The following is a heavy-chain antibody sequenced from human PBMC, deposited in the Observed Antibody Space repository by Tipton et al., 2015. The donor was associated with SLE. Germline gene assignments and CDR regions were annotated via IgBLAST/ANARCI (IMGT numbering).Heavy chain of an antibody. Sequence: SLRLSCAASGFTFSSYGMHWVRQAPGKGLEWVAFIRYDGSNKYYADSVKGRFTISRDNSKNTLYLQMNSLRAEDTAVYYCARGPVEVDYYDSSGYLDYWGQGTLVTVSS. CDR2: IRYDGSNK. V-gene: IGHV3-30*02. J-gene: IGHJ4*02. CDR3: ARGPVEVDYYDSSGYLDY. CDR1: GFTFSSYG. D-gene: IGHD3-22*01.